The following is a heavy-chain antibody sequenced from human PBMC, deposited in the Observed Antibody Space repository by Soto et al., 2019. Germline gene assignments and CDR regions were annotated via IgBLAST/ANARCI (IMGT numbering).Heavy chain of an antibody. CDR3: TKGRSGSASLTPRVDF. Sequence: EVQLLESGGGLVQPGGSLRLSCAASGFTFNNYAMTWVRQAPGKGLEWVSAISGGGDTTSYADSVKGRFTVSRDDSKNTLYLQMSSLRAEDTALYYGTKGRSGSASLTPRVDFWGQGTLVTVCS. CDR2: ISGGGDTT. J-gene: IGHJ4*02. D-gene: IGHD3-10*01. CDR1: GFTFNNYA. V-gene: IGHV3-23*01.